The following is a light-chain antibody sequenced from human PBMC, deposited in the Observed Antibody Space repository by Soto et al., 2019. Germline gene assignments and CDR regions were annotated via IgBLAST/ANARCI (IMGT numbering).Light chain of an antibody. CDR3: QQYGTSPFT. V-gene: IGKV3-20*01. CDR1: QNVGSNY. Sequence: EIVLTQSPGTLSLSPGERATLSCRASQNVGSNYLAWYQQKPGQAPRLLIYVASSRATGIPDRFSGSGSGTDFTLTISRLEPEDFAVYYCQQYGTSPFTFGQGTKLE. CDR2: VAS. J-gene: IGKJ2*01.